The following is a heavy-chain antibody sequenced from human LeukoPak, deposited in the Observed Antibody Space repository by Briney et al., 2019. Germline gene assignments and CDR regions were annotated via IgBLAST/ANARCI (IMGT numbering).Heavy chain of an antibody. J-gene: IGHJ4*02. CDR1: GYTFSNYG. V-gene: IGHV3-33*01. Sequence: GGSLRLSCVASGYTFSNYGMHWVRQAPGEGLDWVAVIWYDGSNKFYSDSVKGRFTISRDNSKNTLYLQMNSLRAEDTSVYYCVRDEGLSEFDYWGQGTLVTVSS. CDR3: VRDEGLSEFDY. CDR2: IWYDGSNK.